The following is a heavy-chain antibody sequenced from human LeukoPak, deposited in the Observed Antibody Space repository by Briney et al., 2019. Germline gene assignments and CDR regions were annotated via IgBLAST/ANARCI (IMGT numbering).Heavy chain of an antibody. CDR3: ARGGSHYDFDY. CDR2: ISYDGSNK. D-gene: IGHD3-16*01. J-gene: IGHJ4*02. CDR1: GFTFSSYA. V-gene: IGHV3-30-3*01. Sequence: GGSLRLSCAASGFTFSSYAMHWVRQAPGKGLEWVAVISYDGSNKYYADSVKGRFTISRDNSKNTLYLQMNSLRAEDTAVYYCARGGSHYDFDYWGQGTLVTVSS.